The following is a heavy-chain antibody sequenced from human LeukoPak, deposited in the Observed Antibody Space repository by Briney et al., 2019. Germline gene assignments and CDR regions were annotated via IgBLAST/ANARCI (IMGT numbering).Heavy chain of an antibody. Sequence: SETLSLTCAVYGGSFSGYYWSWIRQPPGKGLEWIGEINHSGSTNYNPSLKSRVTISVDTSKNQFSLKLSSVTAADTAVYYCARFEQQRAFDYWGQGTLVTVSS. J-gene: IGHJ4*02. CDR1: GGSFSGYY. V-gene: IGHV4-34*01. D-gene: IGHD6-13*01. CDR2: INHSGST. CDR3: ARFEQQRAFDY.